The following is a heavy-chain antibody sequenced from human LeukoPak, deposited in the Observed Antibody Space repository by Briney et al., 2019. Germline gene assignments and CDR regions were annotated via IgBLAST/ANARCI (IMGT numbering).Heavy chain of an antibody. Sequence: SETLSLTCAVSGYSISSGYYWGWIRQPPGKGLEWIGSIYHSGSTYYNPSLKSRVTISVDTSKNQFSLKLSSVSAADTAVYYCARHESPYSSRPGWFDPWGQGTLVTVSS. CDR1: GYSISSGYY. J-gene: IGHJ5*02. V-gene: IGHV4-38-2*01. CDR2: IYHSGST. D-gene: IGHD6-13*01. CDR3: ARHESPYSSRPGWFDP.